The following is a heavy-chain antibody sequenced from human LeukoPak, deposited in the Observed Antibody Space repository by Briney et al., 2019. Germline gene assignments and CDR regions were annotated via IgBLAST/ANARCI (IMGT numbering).Heavy chain of an antibody. CDR3: ARSWGDIVVVPAAFDY. D-gene: IGHD2-2*01. CDR1: GYTFTSYY. J-gene: IGHJ4*02. CDR2: INPSGGST. V-gene: IGHV1-46*01. Sequence: ASVKVSCQASGYTFTSYYMRWVRQAPGQGLEWMGIINPSGGSTSYAQKFQGRVTMTRDTSTSTVYMELSSLRSEDTAVYYCARSWGDIVVVPAAFDYWGQGILVTVSS.